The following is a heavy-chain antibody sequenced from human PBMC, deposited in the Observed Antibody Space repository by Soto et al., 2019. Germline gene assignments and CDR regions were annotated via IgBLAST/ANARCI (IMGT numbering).Heavy chain of an antibody. CDR2: IDSNGGT. J-gene: IGHJ6*02. CDR3: VRQGFGRINGLVDV. CDR1: DDSSSSYK. D-gene: IGHD3-10*01. V-gene: IGHV4-59*08. Sequence: QVQLQESGPGLVKPSETLSLTCTVSDDSSSSYKWSWIRQPPGRRLEWIGYIDSNGGTSYNPSLQSPVTISIDTSTKQFALKLSSVTAADTAVYYCVRQGFGRINGLVDVWGQGTTVTVSS.